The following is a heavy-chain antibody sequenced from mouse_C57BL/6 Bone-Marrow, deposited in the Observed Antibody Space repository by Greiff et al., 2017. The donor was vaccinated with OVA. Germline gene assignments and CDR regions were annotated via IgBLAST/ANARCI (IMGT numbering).Heavy chain of an antibody. J-gene: IGHJ3*01. CDR2: IDPENGDT. V-gene: IGHV14-4*01. CDR1: GFNIKDDY. CDR3: TTRLIAY. Sequence: EVQLQESGAELVRPGASVKLSCTASGFNIKDDYMHWVKQRPEQGLEWIGWIDPENGDTEYASKFQGKATITADTSSNTAYLQLSSLTSEDTAVYYCTTRLIAYWGQGTLVTVSA.